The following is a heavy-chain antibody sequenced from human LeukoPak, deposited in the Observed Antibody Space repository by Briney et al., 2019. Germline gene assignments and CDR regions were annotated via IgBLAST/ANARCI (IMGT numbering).Heavy chain of an antibody. J-gene: IGHJ4*02. V-gene: IGHV3-21*01. Sequence: GGSLRVSCVGSGFILSNFNMNWVRQAPGKGLEWVSSISSTGNYIHYADSVKGRFTISRDNAQKSLYLQMNSLRVEDSAVNYCARVSTGPVWGQGTLVTVSS. CDR3: ARVSTGPV. CDR1: GFILSNFN. CDR2: ISSTGNYI. D-gene: IGHD1-1*01.